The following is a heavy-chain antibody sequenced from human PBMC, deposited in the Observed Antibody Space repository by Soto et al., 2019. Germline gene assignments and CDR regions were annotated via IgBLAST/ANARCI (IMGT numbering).Heavy chain of an antibody. V-gene: IGHV3-15*07. D-gene: IGHD1-26*01. Sequence: VQVVESGGGLVEPGGSLRLSSPVSGLTFSDAWLNWVRQAPGKGLEWVGRIKSNAGSATPDCAAPAKGRFTISRDNSQGRLYLQMNSLQTDDTAVYYCIWESKFYSAWRWGQGTLVTVST. CDR1: GLTFSDAW. CDR3: IWESKFYSAWR. J-gene: IGHJ4*02. CDR2: IKSNAGSATP.